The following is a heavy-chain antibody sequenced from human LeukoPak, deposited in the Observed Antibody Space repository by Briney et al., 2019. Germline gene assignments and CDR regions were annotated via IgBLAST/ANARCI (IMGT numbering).Heavy chain of an antibody. D-gene: IGHD6-19*01. J-gene: IGHJ4*02. CDR2: IHYSGST. Sequence: SETLSLTCTVSGDSISTSNSYWGWIRQPPGMGLEWIGSIHYSGSTYFNPSLKSRVTISVDTAKNQFSLNLTSVTAADNAVYYCARTYSSGQGAYYWGQGTLVTVSS. V-gene: IGHV4-39*07. CDR1: GDSISTSNSY. CDR3: ARTYSSGQGAYY.